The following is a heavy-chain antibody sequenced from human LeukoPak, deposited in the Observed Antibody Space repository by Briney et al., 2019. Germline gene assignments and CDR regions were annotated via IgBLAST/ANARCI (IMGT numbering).Heavy chain of an antibody. D-gene: IGHD2-8*01. CDR1: GFSLSSHG. V-gene: IGHV3-64*01. Sequence: PGGSLRLSCVVSGFSLSSHGMHWVRQAPGKGLEDVSAISSNGISTFYANSVKGRFTVSRDDSKNTVYLQMGSLRAEDMAVYYCVKWTNYYFALWGRGILVTVSS. CDR3: VKWTNYYFAL. J-gene: IGHJ2*01. CDR2: ISSNGIST.